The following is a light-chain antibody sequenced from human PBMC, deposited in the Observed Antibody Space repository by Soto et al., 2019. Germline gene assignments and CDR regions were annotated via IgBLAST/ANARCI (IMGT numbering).Light chain of an antibody. CDR1: QSISYW. V-gene: IGKV1-5*03. J-gene: IGKJ4*01. CDR3: QQYSRYSLT. CDR2: KAS. Sequence: DIQMTQSPSTLSASVGDRVTITCRASQSISYWLAWYQQKPGKAPTVLIYKASTLESGVPSRFSGSGSGTEFTLTINSLQPDDFATYYCQQYSRYSLTFGGGTKVEIK.